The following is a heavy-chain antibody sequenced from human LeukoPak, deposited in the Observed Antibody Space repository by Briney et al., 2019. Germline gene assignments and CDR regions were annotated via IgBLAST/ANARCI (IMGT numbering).Heavy chain of an antibody. CDR1: GPPDSSSSYY. Sequence: PSEPLSLTCTVSGPPDSSSSYYWGWIRQPPGKGLEWIGSFYYTGSTYYNPSLKSRVAVSVDTSKNQLSLKLSSVTATDTAVYYCARQERATGFDYWGQGTLVTVSS. CDR2: FYYTGST. V-gene: IGHV4-39*01. CDR3: ARQERATGFDY. D-gene: IGHD1-1*01. J-gene: IGHJ4*02.